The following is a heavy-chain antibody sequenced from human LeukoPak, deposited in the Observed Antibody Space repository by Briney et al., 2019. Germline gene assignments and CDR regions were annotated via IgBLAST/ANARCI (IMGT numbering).Heavy chain of an antibody. J-gene: IGHJ6*04. D-gene: IGHD3-22*01. Sequence: PGGSLRLSCATSGFTFSGHYMDWVRQAPGKGLEWVGRSRDRVNSYSTEYAASVKGRFTVSRDDSKNSLYLQMDSLKTEDTAVYYCARLRYYYDSSGSDVWGKGTTVTVSS. CDR3: ARLRYYYDSSGSDV. CDR1: GFTFSGHY. CDR2: SRDRVNSYST. V-gene: IGHV3-72*01.